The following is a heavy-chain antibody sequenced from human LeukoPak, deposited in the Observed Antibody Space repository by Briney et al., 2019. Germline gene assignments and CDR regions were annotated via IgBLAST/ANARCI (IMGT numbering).Heavy chain of an antibody. CDR3: ARGNWLATY. V-gene: IGHV4-39*07. Sequence: SETLSLTCTVSGGSVSSGSYYRSWIRQPPGKGLEWIGEINRSGSTNYNPSLKSRVTTSVDTSKNQFSLKLSSVTAADTAVYYCARGNWLATYWGQGTLVTVSS. D-gene: IGHD5-12*01. CDR1: GGSVSSGSYY. J-gene: IGHJ4*02. CDR2: INRSGST.